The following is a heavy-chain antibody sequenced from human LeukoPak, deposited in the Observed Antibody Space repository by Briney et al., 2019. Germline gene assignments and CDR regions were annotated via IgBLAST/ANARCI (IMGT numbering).Heavy chain of an antibody. CDR3: ARDIFGELLHFWFDP. CDR1: GYTFTGYY. J-gene: IGHJ5*02. V-gene: IGHV1-2*02. D-gene: IGHD3-10*02. CDR2: INPNSGGT. Sequence: ASVKVSCKASGYTFTGYYMHWVRQAPGQGLEWMGWINPNSGGTNYAQKFRGRVTMTRDTSISTAYMELSRLRSDDTAVYYCARDIFGELLHFWFDPWGQGTLVTVSS.